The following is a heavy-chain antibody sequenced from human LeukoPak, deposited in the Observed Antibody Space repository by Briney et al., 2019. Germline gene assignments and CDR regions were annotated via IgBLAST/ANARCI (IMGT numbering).Heavy chain of an antibody. CDR1: GDSVSSDSYY. CDR2: AYNSGST. V-gene: IGHV4-61*01. J-gene: IGHJ3*02. D-gene: IGHD6-6*01. CDR3: ARGKYSSSDAFDI. Sequence: SETLSLTCSVSGDSVSSDSYYWSWIRQPPGKGLEWIGYAYNSGSTNYNPSLKGRITISVETSKNQFSLKLNSVTAADTAVYYCARGKYSSSDAFDIWGQGTMVTVSS.